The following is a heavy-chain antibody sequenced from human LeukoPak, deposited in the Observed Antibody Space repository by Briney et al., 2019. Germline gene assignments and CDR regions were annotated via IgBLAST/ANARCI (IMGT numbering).Heavy chain of an antibody. D-gene: IGHD1-26*01. V-gene: IGHV4-30-4*01. J-gene: IGHJ4*02. CDR2: IYYSGTT. Sequence: KPSETLSLTCTVSGGSLSTGDYYWSWIRQPPGKGLEWIGYIYYSGTTYYNPSLKSRVTISVDTSKNRFSLRLSSVTAADTAVYYCVRDGGGNDYWGQGTLVTVSS. CDR3: VRDGGGNDY. CDR1: GGSLSTGDYY.